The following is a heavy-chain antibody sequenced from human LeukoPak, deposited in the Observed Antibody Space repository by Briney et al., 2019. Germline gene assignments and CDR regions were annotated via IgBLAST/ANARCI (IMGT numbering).Heavy chain of an antibody. CDR3: ARHVEAVAGPGGDY. V-gene: IGHV5-51*01. CDR1: GSIFTSYW. Sequence: GASLQISGKGSGSIFTSYWIGWGRQLPGKGLEGMGIIYPGDSDTRYSPSFQGQVTISADKSISTAYLQWSSLKASDTAMYYCARHVEAVAGPGGDYWGQGTLVTVSS. CDR2: IYPGDSDT. D-gene: IGHD6-19*01. J-gene: IGHJ4*02.